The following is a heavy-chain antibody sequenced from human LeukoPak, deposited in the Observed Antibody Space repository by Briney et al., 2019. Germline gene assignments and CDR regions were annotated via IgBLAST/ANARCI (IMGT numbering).Heavy chain of an antibody. CDR2: IRSKAYGGTT. J-gene: IGHJ4*02. Sequence: PGGSLRLSCTASGFTFGDSAMSWVRQARGKGLEWVGFIRSKAYGGTTEYAASVKGRFTISRDDSKSIAYLQMNSLKTEDTAVYYCTRYGGNSFSYWGQGTLVTVSS. CDR1: GFTFGDSA. D-gene: IGHD4-23*01. V-gene: IGHV3-49*04. CDR3: TRYGGNSFSY.